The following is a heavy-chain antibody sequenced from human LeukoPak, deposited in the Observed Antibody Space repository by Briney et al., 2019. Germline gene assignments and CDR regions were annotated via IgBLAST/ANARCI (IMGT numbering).Heavy chain of an antibody. Sequence: ASVKVSCKASGYTFTGYYMHWVRQAPGQGLEWMGWINPNSGGTNYAQKFQGRVTMTRDTSTGTVYMELSSLRSEDTAVYYCAGETNAFDYWGQGTLVTVSS. CDR2: INPNSGGT. J-gene: IGHJ4*02. CDR3: AGETNAFDY. CDR1: GYTFTGYY. V-gene: IGHV1-2*02.